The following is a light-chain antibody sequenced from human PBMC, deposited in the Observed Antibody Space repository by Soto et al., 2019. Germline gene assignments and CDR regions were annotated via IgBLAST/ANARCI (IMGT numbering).Light chain of an antibody. J-gene: IGKJ4*01. CDR3: QQYNDWPPLT. CDR1: QSVSSN. Sequence: DIVMTQSPATLSVSPGERATLSCRASQSVSSNLAWYQQKPGQAPRLIIYGASTRATGIPARFSGSGSGTEFTLTISSLQSEDFAVYYCQQYNDWPPLTFGGGNKVEIK. V-gene: IGKV3-15*01. CDR2: GAS.